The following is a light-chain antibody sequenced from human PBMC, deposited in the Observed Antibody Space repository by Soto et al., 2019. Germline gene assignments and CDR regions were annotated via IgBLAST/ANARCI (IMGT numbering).Light chain of an antibody. CDR2: GAS. CDR1: QSVSINF. CDR3: QQFGSSPPT. V-gene: IGKV3-20*01. J-gene: IGKJ1*01. Sequence: EIVLTQSPGTLSLSPGERATLSCRASQSVSINFLAWYQQKPGQAPRLLIYGASSRATGIPDRFSGSDSGTDFTLTISRLEPEDFAMYYCQQFGSSPPTFGQGTKVEIK.